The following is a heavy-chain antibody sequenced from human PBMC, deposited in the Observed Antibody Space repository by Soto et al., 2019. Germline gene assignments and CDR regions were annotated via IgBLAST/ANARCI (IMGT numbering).Heavy chain of an antibody. V-gene: IGHV1-8*01. D-gene: IGHD2-2*02. CDR2: MNPNSGYT. CDR1: GYTFTSYD. J-gene: IGHJ3*02. CDR3: ATYCSSTSCYSAFDI. Sequence: ASVKVSCKASGYTFTSYDINWVRRATGQGLEWMGWMNPNSGYTGYAQKFQGRVTMTRNTSISTAYMELSSLRSEDTAVYYCATYCSSTSCYSAFDIWGQGTMVT.